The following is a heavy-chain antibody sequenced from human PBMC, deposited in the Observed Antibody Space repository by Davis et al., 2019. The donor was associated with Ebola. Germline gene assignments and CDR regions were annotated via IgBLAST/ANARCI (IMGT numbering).Heavy chain of an antibody. CDR1: GGTFSSYA. J-gene: IGHJ5*02. CDR3: ERGVGGGAWFDP. Sequence: SVQVSCKASGGTFSSYAISWVRQAPVQGLGWMGGIIPIFGTANYAQKFQGRVTIPADESTGTAYMELSSRRSEDRAVYYCERGVGGGAWFDPWGQGTLVTVSS. D-gene: IGHD3-16*01. V-gene: IGHV1-69*13. CDR2: IIPIFGTA.